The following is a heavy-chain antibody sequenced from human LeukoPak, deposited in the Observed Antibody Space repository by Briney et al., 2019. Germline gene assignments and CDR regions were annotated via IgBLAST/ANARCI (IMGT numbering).Heavy chain of an antibody. CDR2: INHSGST. V-gene: IGHV4-34*01. CDR1: GGSFSGYY. J-gene: IGHJ4*02. Sequence: SETLSLTCAVYGGSFSGYYWSWIRQPPGKGLEWIGGINHSGSTNYNPSLKSRVTISVDTSKNQFSLKLSSVTAADTAVYYCARGPEPYYFDYWGQGTLVTVSS. CDR3: ARGPEPYYFDY.